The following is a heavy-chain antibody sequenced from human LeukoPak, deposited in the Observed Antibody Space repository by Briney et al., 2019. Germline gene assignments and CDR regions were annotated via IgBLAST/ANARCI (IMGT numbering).Heavy chain of an antibody. V-gene: IGHV3-30*04. J-gene: IGHJ6*03. D-gene: IGHD3-3*01. CDR2: ISYDGSNK. Sequence: PGGSLRLSCGASGFTFSRYGMHWVRQAPGKGLEWVTAISYDGSNKYYADSVKGRFTISRDNSKNTLYLQMNSLKTEDTAVYYCTAVTIFGVVISRNYYMDVWGKGTTVTVSS. CDR3: TAVTIFGVVISRNYYMDV. CDR1: GFTFSRYG.